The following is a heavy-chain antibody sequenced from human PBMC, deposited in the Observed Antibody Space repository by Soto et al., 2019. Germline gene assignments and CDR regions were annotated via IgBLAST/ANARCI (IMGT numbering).Heavy chain of an antibody. CDR2: MNPNSGNT. CDR1: GYTFTSYD. V-gene: IGHV1-8*01. CDR3: ASRQPGDAFDI. Sequence: ASVKVSCRASGYTFTSYDINWVRQATGQGLEWMGWMNPNSGNTGHAQKFQGRVTMTRNTSISTAYMELSSLRSEDTAVYYCASRQPGDAFDIWGQGTMVTVSS. J-gene: IGHJ3*02. D-gene: IGHD5-18*01.